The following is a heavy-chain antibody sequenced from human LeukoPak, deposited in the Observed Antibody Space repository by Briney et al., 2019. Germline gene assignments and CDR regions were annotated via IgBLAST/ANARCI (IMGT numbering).Heavy chain of an antibody. CDR2: ISGSGGST. CDR1: GFTFSSYA. D-gene: IGHD6-19*01. V-gene: IGHV3-23*01. CDR3: AKDLYSSGSAYYFDY. Sequence: GGSLRLSCAASGFTFSSYAMTWVRQAPGKGLEWVPAISGSGGSTYYADSVKGRFPISRDNSKNTLYLQMNSLRAEDTAVYYCAKDLYSSGSAYYFDYWGQGTLVTVSS. J-gene: IGHJ4*02.